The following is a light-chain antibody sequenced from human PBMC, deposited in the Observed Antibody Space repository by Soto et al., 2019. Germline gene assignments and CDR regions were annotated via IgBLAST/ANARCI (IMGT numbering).Light chain of an antibody. CDR1: QSVSSN. J-gene: IGKJ1*01. Sequence: EIVMTQSPATLSVSPGQRATRSCSASQSVSSNLAWYQQKPGQAPRLLLYGASTRATGTPHRFSGSGAGTEFTLTISSPQSADFAVYYCQHFNNWPPWTFGQGTKVEIK. CDR2: GAS. V-gene: IGKV3-15*01. CDR3: QHFNNWPPWT.